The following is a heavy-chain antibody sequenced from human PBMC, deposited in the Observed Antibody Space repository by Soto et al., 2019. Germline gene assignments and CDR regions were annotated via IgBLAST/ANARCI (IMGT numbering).Heavy chain of an antibody. Sequence: WTWIRQPPGKGLEWIGNIYYSGTTNYNPSLKSRVTISVDTSKNHFSLNLTSVTAADTALYYCARDQRLGLDFWGQGTLVTVSP. CDR2: IYYSGTT. CDR3: ARDQRLGLDF. D-gene: IGHD6-19*01. J-gene: IGHJ4*02. V-gene: IGHV4-61*03.